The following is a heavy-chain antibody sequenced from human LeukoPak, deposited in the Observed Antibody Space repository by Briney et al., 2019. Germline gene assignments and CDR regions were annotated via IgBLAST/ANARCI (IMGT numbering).Heavy chain of an antibody. CDR2: IHYSGST. J-gene: IGHJ4*02. V-gene: IGHV4-31*03. Sequence: SETLSLTCTVSGGSISSGGYYWTWIRQHPGKGLEWIGYIHYSGSTYYNPSLKSRATISVDTSKNQFSLKLSSVTAADTAVYYCARVGYSYGFDYWGQGTLATVSS. CDR1: GGSISSGGYY. D-gene: IGHD5-18*01. CDR3: ARVGYSYGFDY.